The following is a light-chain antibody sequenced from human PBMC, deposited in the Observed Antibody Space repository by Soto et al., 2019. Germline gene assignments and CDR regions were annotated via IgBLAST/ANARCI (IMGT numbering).Light chain of an antibody. CDR3: KSYAGSNTYV. CDR2: EVV. Sequence: QSVLTQPPSASGSPGQSVTISCTGTKSDIGVYDFVSWYQHHPGKAPRLIIYEVVQRPSGVPDRFSGSKSGNTASLTVSGLHAADEADYFCKSYAGSNTYVFGSGPKVTVL. CDR1: KSDIGVYDF. J-gene: IGLJ1*01. V-gene: IGLV2-8*01.